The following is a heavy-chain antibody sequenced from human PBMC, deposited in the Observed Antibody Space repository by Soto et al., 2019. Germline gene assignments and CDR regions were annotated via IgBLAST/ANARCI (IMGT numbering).Heavy chain of an antibody. Sequence: LSLTCAVYGGSFSGYYWSWIRQPPGKGLEWIGEINHSGSTNYNPSLKSRVTISVDTSKNQFSLKLSSVTAADTAVYYCARGPITMIPYDYWGQGTLVTVSS. CDR3: ARGPITMIPYDY. CDR2: INHSGST. D-gene: IGHD3-22*01. V-gene: IGHV4-34*01. CDR1: GGSFSGYY. J-gene: IGHJ4*02.